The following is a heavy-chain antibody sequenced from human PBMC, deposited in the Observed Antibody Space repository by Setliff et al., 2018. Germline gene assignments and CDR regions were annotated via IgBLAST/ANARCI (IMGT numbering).Heavy chain of an antibody. D-gene: IGHD6-19*01. J-gene: IGHJ6*03. Sequence: SETLSLTCTVSGGSISSYYWSWIRQPAGKGLEWIGHIYIGGSANYDPSLKNRVTMSVDTSKNQFSLKLNSVTAADMAVYYCAREQWLDPPGYYYMDVWAKGTTVTVSS. CDR1: GGSISSYY. CDR2: IYIGGSA. V-gene: IGHV4-4*07. CDR3: AREQWLDPPGYYYMDV.